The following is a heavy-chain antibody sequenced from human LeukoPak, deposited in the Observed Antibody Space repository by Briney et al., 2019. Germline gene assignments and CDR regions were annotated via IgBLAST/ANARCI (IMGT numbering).Heavy chain of an antibody. V-gene: IGHV1-69*02. J-gene: IGHJ6*02. Sequence: SVKVSCKASVGTFSSDTISCVRQAPGQGREWRGRIIPILGIANYAQKFQGRVTITSDKSTRTAYMGLSSLSSEEPAVYYCARLPAGDSAMVPYSSYGMDVWGQGTTVTVSS. CDR1: VGTFSSDT. D-gene: IGHD5-18*01. CDR3: ARLPAGDSAMVPYSSYGMDV. CDR2: IIPILGIA.